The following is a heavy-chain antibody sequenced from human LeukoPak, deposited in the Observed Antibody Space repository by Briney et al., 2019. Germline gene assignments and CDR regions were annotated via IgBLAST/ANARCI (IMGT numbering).Heavy chain of an antibody. V-gene: IGHV1-46*01. D-gene: IGHD6-6*01. CDR3: ARGGSSPQGALYY. CDR1: GYTFTSYY. CDR2: INPSGGST. Sequence: GASVTVSFKASGYTFTSYYMHWVRQAPGQGLEWMGIINPSGGSTSYAQKFQGRVAMTRDMSTSTVYMELSSLRSEDTAVYYCARGGSSPQGALYYWGQGTLVTVSS. J-gene: IGHJ4*02.